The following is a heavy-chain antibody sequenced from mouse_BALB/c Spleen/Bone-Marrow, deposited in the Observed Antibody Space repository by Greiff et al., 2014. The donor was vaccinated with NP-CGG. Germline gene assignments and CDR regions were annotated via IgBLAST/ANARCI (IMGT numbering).Heavy chain of an antibody. V-gene: IGHV2-9*02. J-gene: IGHJ4*01. Sequence: QVKLKESGPGLVAPSQSLSITCTVSGFSLTNYGVHWVRQPPGKGLEWLGVIWADGSTNYNSALMSRLSISKDNSKSQVFFKMNSLQTDDTAMYYCARITTATGAMDYWGQGTSVTVSS. CDR2: IWADGST. D-gene: IGHD1-2*01. CDR3: ARITTATGAMDY. CDR1: GFSLTNYG.